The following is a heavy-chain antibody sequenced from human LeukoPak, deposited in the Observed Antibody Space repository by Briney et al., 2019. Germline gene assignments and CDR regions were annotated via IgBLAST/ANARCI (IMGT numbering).Heavy chain of an antibody. CDR2: ISDSGST. CDR1: GGSISSYY. CDR3: ARRGSSSWVYFDY. J-gene: IGHJ4*02. Sequence: SETLSLTCTVSGGSISSYYWSWIRQPPGKGLEWIGYISDSGSTNYNPSLKSRVTISVDTSKNQFSMKLSSVTAADTAVYYCARRGSSSWVYFDYWGQGTLVTVSS. D-gene: IGHD6-13*01. V-gene: IGHV4-59*08.